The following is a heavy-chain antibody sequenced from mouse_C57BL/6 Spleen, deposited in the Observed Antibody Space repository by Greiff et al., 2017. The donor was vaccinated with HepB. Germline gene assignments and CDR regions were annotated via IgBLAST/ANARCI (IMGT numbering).Heavy chain of an antibody. CDR3: AREDSSGSAWFAY. D-gene: IGHD3-2*02. Sequence: QVQLQQSGAELVRPGSSVKLSCKASGYTFTSYWMHWVKQRPIQGLEWVGNIDPSDSETHYNQKFKDKATLTVDKSSSTAYMQLSSLTSEDSAVYYCAREDSSGSAWFAYWGQGTLVTVSA. CDR2: IDPSDSET. V-gene: IGHV1-52*01. CDR1: GYTFTSYW. J-gene: IGHJ3*01.